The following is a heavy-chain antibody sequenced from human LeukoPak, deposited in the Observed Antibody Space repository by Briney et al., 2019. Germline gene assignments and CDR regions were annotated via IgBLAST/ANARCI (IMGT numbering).Heavy chain of an antibody. D-gene: IGHD2-2*01. CDR2: IWYDGSNK. CDR1: GFTFSSYG. V-gene: IGHV3-33*06. CDR3: AKDYSSSTSCPGDY. Sequence: PGRSLRLSCAASGFTFSSYGMHWVRQAPGKGLEWVAVIWYDGSNKYYADSVKGRFTISRDNSKNTLYLQMNSLRAEDTAVYYCAKDYSSSTSCPGDYWGQGTLVTVSS. J-gene: IGHJ4*02.